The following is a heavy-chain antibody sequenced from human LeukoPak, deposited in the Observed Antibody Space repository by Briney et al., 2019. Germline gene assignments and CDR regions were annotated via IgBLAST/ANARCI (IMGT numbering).Heavy chain of an antibody. Sequence: GRSLRLSCAASGFTFSDYYMSWIRQAPGKGLEWVSYISSSGSTIYYADSVKGRFTISRDNAKNSLYLQMNSLRAEDTAVYYCARDLSPERWLQFSGPYYFDYWGQGTLVTVSS. CDR2: ISSSGSTI. J-gene: IGHJ4*02. CDR1: GFTFSDYY. V-gene: IGHV3-11*04. D-gene: IGHD5-24*01. CDR3: ARDLSPERWLQFSGPYYFDY.